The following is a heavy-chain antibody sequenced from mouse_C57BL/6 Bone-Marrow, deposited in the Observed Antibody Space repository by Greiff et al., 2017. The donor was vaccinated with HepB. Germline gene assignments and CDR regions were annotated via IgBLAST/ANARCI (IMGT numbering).Heavy chain of an antibody. Sequence: VKLVESGAELVKPGASVKLSCKASGYTFTSYWMHWVKQRPGQGLEWIGMIHPNSGSTNYNEKFKSKATLTVDKSSSTAYMQLSSLTSEDSAVYYCAPTMVGGYWGQGTTLTVSS. CDR1: GYTFTSYW. V-gene: IGHV1-64*01. CDR2: IHPNSGST. CDR3: APTMVGGY. D-gene: IGHD2-10*01. J-gene: IGHJ2*01.